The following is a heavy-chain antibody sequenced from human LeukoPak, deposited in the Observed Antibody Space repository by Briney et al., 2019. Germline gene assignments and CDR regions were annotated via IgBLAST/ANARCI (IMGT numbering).Heavy chain of an antibody. CDR2: LSNDASNK. J-gene: IGHJ4*02. D-gene: IGHD1-20*01. CDR1: GFTFSNYG. V-gene: IGHV3-30*03. Sequence: PGRSLRLSCKASGFTFSNYGMHCVRQAPAKGLECVAALSNDASNKHYADSVKGRFTISRDNSKNTLYLQINSLRAADTAVYFCASTDLKRDLISGYFESWGQGTLLTVSS. CDR3: ASTDLKRDLISGYFES.